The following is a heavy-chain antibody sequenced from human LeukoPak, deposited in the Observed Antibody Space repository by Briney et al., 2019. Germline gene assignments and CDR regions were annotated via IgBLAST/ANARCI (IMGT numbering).Heavy chain of an antibody. J-gene: IGHJ6*04. CDR3: ARSDEITVADSYYYYAMDA. V-gene: IGHV3-48*03. D-gene: IGHD6-19*01. Sequence: GGSLRLSCVASGFIFSNYEMNWVRQAPGKGLEWLSYISSSGSTIYYADCVKGRFTISRDNAKKSLYLQMNSLRAEDTAVYFCARSDEITVADSYYYYAMDAWGKGTTVTVSS. CDR1: GFIFSNYE. CDR2: ISSSGSTI.